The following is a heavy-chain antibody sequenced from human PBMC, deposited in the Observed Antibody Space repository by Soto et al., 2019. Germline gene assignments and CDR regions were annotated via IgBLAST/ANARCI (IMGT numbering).Heavy chain of an antibody. CDR2: IVVGSGHT. CDR3: AREVKAYYYDSSGYYLDY. J-gene: IGHJ4*01. V-gene: IGHV1-58*01. CDR1: GSAFTNSA. D-gene: IGHD3-22*01. Sequence: SEKVYCKASGSAFTNSAAQWVRQARGQRLEWIGWIVVGSGHTNYAQKLQERVTITRDLSTSTAYMELSSLRSEDTAVYYCAREVKAYYYDSSGYYLDYWG.